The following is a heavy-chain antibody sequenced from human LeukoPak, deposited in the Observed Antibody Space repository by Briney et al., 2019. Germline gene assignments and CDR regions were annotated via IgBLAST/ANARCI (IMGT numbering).Heavy chain of an antibody. CDR3: ARQVAVAAWEY. CDR1: GYSFSTYW. Sequence: GESLKISCKGSGYSFSTYWITWLRQMPGKGLEWMGIIYPGDSETRYSPSFQGQVTISADKSISTAYLQWSSLKASDTAMYYCARQVAVAAWEYWGQGTLVTVSS. CDR2: IYPGDSET. J-gene: IGHJ4*02. D-gene: IGHD6-19*01. V-gene: IGHV5-51*01.